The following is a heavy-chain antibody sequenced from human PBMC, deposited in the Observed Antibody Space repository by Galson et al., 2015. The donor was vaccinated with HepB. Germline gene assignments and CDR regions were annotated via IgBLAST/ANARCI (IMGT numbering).Heavy chain of an antibody. CDR3: GRMRLPNYGVDV. Sequence: PALVKPTQTLTLTCTFSGFSLNTRGISMAWFRQPPGKALEWLARFDWDGATYYNTSLKARLTVSKDTSRNQVVLTMANVAPEDTGTYYCGRMRLPNYGVDVWGQGTPVTVSS. J-gene: IGHJ6*02. CDR2: FDWDGAT. CDR1: GFSLNTRGIS. V-gene: IGHV2-70*11.